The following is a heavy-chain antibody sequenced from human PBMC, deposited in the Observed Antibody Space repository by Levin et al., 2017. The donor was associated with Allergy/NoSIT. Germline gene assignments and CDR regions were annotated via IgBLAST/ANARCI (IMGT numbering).Heavy chain of an antibody. CDR2: ISYDGSNK. V-gene: IGHV3-30*18. CDR3: AKGPLLLWFGELLCYADY. D-gene: IGHD3-10*01. CDR1: GFTFSSYG. J-gene: IGHJ4*02. Sequence: PGGSLRLSCAASGFTFSSYGMHWVRQAPGKGLEWVAVISYDGSNKYYADSVKGRFTISRDNSKNTLYLQMNSLRAEDTAVYYCAKGPLLLWFGELLCYADYWGQGTLVTVSS.